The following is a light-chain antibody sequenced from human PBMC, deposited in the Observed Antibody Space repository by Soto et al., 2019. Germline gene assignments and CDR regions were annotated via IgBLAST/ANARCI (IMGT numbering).Light chain of an antibody. CDR2: GAS. V-gene: IGKV3-20*01. CDR1: QSVSSSY. Sequence: EIVLTQSPGTLSLSPGERATLSCRASQSVSSSYLAWYQQKPGQAPRLLIYGASSRATGIPDRFSGSVSGTGFTLTISRLEPEDFAVYYCQQYGSSGTFGQGTKVEIK. CDR3: QQYGSSGT. J-gene: IGKJ1*01.